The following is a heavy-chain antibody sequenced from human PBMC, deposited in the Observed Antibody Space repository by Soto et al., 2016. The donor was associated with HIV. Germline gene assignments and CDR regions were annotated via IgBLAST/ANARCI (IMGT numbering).Heavy chain of an antibody. CDR3: ARSSGWTYTFSDYYYMDV. D-gene: IGHD6-19*01. CDR2: ISGYNGNT. V-gene: IGHV1-18*01. Sequence: VQSGADVMKPGASVKVSCKASGYTFTSYGISWVRQAPGQGLEWMGWISGYNGNTNYAQKLQGRVTMTTDTSTSTAYMELRSLRSDDTAVYYCARSSGWTYTFSDYYYMDVWGKGTTVTVSS. CDR1: GYTFTSYG. J-gene: IGHJ6*03.